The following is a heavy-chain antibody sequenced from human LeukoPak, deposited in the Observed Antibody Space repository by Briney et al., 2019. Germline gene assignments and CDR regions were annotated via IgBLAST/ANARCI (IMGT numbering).Heavy chain of an antibody. CDR2: ISGSGDST. Sequence: GGSLRLSCAASGFTFSSYTMNWVRQAPGKGLEWVSGISGSGDSTYYADSVKGRFTISRDNSKNTLYLQMNSLRAEDTAVYYCARRSGIAVAGAFDYWGQGTLVTVSS. D-gene: IGHD6-19*01. J-gene: IGHJ4*02. CDR3: ARRSGIAVAGAFDY. CDR1: GFTFSSYT. V-gene: IGHV3-23*01.